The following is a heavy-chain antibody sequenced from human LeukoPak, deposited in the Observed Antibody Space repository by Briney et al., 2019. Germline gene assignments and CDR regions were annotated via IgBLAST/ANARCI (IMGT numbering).Heavy chain of an antibody. CDR1: GGSISSYY. CDR2: IYYSGST. V-gene: IGHV4-59*01. Sequence: SETLSLTCTVSGGSISSYYWSWIRQPPGKGLEWIGYIYYSGSTNYSPSLKSRVTISVDTSKNQFSLKLSSVTAADTAVYYCAREEAYYDSSGYYYLYFDYWGQGTLVTVSS. CDR3: AREEAYYDSSGYYYLYFDY. J-gene: IGHJ4*02. D-gene: IGHD3-22*01.